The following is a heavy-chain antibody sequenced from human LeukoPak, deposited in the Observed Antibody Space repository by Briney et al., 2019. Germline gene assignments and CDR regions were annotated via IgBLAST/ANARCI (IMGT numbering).Heavy chain of an antibody. CDR1: GYTFTAYY. D-gene: IGHD3-16*02. CDR2: INPDSGGT. CDR3: ARAPRMGELSG. J-gene: IGHJ3*01. V-gene: IGHV1-2*02. Sequence: ASVKVSCKASGYTFTAYYMHWVRQAPGQGLEWMGGINPDSGGTNYAQQVKGRVTMTSDTSITTVYMELSRLRSNDTTVYYCARAPRMGELSGWGQGTMVTVSS.